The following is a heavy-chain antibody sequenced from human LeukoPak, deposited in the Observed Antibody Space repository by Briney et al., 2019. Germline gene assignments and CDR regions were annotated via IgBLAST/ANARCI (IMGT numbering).Heavy chain of an antibody. CDR2: IIPIFGTA. D-gene: IGHD2-21*02. Sequence: GASVKVSCKASGGTFSSYAISWVRHAPGQGLEWMGGIIPIFGTANYAQKFQGRVTITADESTSTAYMELSSLRSEDTAVYYCARELAYCGGDCYSYAFDIWGQGTMVTVSS. J-gene: IGHJ3*02. V-gene: IGHV1-69*13. CDR3: ARELAYCGGDCYSYAFDI. CDR1: GGTFSSYA.